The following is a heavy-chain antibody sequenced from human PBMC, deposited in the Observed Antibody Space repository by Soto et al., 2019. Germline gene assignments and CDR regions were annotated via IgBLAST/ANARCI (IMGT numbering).Heavy chain of an antibody. CDR2: IYHSGST. CDR1: SGSISSSNW. Sequence: SETLSLTCAVSSGSISSSNWWSWVRQPPGKGLEWIGEIYHSGSTNYNPSLKSRVTISVDKSKNQFSLKLSSVTAADTAVYYCARIAAAGTSHYYYYMDVWGKGTTVTVSS. J-gene: IGHJ6*03. V-gene: IGHV4-4*02. D-gene: IGHD6-13*01. CDR3: ARIAAAGTSHYYYYMDV.